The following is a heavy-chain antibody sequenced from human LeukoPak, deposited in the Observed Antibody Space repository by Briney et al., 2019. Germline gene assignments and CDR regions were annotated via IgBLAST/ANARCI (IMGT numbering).Heavy chain of an antibody. Sequence: SQTLSLTCTVSGGSISSGGYYWSWIRQHPGKGLEWIGYIYYSGSTYYNPPLKSRVTISVDTSKNQFSLKLSSVTAADTAVYYCARGGYYYYYGVDVWGQGTTVTVSS. J-gene: IGHJ6*02. V-gene: IGHV4-31*03. CDR1: GGSISSGGYY. CDR2: IYYSGST. CDR3: ARGGYYYYYGVDV.